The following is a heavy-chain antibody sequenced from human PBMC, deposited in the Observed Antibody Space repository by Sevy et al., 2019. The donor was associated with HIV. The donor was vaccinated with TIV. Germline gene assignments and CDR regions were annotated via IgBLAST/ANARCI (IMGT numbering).Heavy chain of an antibody. V-gene: IGHV3-48*03. CDR2: ISSRGSTR. Sequence: GGSLRLSCAASGFTFSRYEMNWVRQAPGKGLEWVSFISSRGSTRSYADSVRGRFTISRDNAKNSLYLQMNSLRADDTGVYYCARDLPPSATTVAHFDYWGQGTLVTVSS. CDR3: ARDLPPSATTVAHFDY. CDR1: GFTFSRYE. D-gene: IGHD4-17*01. J-gene: IGHJ4*02.